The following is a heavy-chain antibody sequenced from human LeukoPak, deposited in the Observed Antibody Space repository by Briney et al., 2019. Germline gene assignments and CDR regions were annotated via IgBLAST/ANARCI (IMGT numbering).Heavy chain of an antibody. J-gene: IGHJ4*02. V-gene: IGHV1-46*01. Sequence: GASVKVSCKAFGYTFTSNYMHWVRQAPGQGPEWMGVISPSGGSTTYAQKFQGRVTLTRDMSTSTDYLELSSLRSEDTAVYYCASGIAVASDNYWGQGTLVTVSS. D-gene: IGHD6-19*01. CDR2: ISPSGGST. CDR3: ASGIAVASDNY. CDR1: GYTFTSNY.